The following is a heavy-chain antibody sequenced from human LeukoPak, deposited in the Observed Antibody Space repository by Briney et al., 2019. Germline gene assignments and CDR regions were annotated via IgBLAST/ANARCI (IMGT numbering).Heavy chain of an antibody. V-gene: IGHV3-9*01. Sequence: GGSLRLSCEASGFTFDEYAMHWVRQAPWKGLEWVSGISWNSDNIDYADSVKGRFTISRDNAKNSLYLQMNSLRAEDTALYYCAKARGLEWSYYFDYWGQGTLVTVSS. CDR1: GFTFDEYA. D-gene: IGHD3-3*01. J-gene: IGHJ4*02. CDR3: AKARGLEWSYYFDY. CDR2: ISWNSDNI.